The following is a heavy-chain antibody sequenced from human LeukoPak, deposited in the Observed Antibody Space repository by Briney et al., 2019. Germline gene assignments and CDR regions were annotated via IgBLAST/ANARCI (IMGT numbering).Heavy chain of an antibody. CDR2: VNSDGSST. CDR1: GFTFSSYW. V-gene: IGHV3-74*01. CDR3: ARVLDSSTSRYQSLKY. J-gene: IGHJ1*01. Sequence: GGSLRLSCAASGFTFSSYWMHWVRQAPGKGLVWVSRVNSDGSSTVYADSVKGRFTISRDNAKNTLYLQINSLRAEDTAVYYCARVLDSSTSRYQSLKYWGQGTLVTVSS. D-gene: IGHD2-2*01.